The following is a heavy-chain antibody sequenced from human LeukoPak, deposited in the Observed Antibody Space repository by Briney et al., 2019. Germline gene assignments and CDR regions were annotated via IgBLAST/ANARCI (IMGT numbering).Heavy chain of an antibody. CDR3: ARDLRGDYYFDY. V-gene: IGHV1-8*03. D-gene: IGHD2-21*02. Sequence: GASVKVSCKASGYTFTTYNINWVRQATGQGLEWMGWMNPNSGNTGYAQKFQGRVTITRNTSISTAYMELSSLRSEDTAVYYCARDLRGDYYFDYWGQGTLVTVSS. CDR2: MNPNSGNT. CDR1: GYTFTTYN. J-gene: IGHJ4*02.